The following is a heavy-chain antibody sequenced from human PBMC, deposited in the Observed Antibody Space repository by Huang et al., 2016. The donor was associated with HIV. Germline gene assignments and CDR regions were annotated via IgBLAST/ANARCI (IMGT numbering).Heavy chain of an antibody. Sequence: QVQLVQSGAEVTTPGSSVKVSCQASGGTFSKYAISWVRQAPGQGLEWMGGIIPMVGTPNYARKFQGRVTITADDSTSTTYVEVSSLRSEDTALYYCARGQLGSYGDYDVLYWGQGTLVTVSS. D-gene: IGHD4-17*01. J-gene: IGHJ4*02. CDR2: IIPMVGTP. V-gene: IGHV1-69*13. CDR1: GGTFSKYA. CDR3: ARGQLGSYGDYDVLY.